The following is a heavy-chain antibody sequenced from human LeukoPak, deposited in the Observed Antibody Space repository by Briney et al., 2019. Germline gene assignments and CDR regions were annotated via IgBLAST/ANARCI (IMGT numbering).Heavy chain of an antibody. V-gene: IGHV1-2*06. D-gene: IGHD3-16*01. CDR1: GYTFTSYD. CDR2: INPNSGGT. CDR3: ARRKGEPNIFDS. Sequence: GASVKVSCKASGYTFTSYDIKWVRQATGQGLEWMGRINPNSGGTNYAQKFQGRVTMTRDTSVSTAYMELSRLRSDDTAVYYCARRKGEPNIFDSWGQGTLVTVSS. J-gene: IGHJ4*02.